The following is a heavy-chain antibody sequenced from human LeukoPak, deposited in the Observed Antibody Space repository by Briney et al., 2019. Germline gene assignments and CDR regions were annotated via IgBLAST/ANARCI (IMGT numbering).Heavy chain of an antibody. J-gene: IGHJ4*02. CDR3: ARVQGYCSSTSCSLWDY. V-gene: IGHV3-11*06. Sequence: PGGSLRLSCAASGFTFSDYYMSWIRQAPGKGLEWVSYISSSSSYTNYADSVKGRFTISRDNAKNSLYLQMNSLGAEDTAVYYCARVQGYCSSTSCSLWDYWGQGTLVTVSS. CDR1: GFTFSDYY. CDR2: ISSSSSYT. D-gene: IGHD2-2*01.